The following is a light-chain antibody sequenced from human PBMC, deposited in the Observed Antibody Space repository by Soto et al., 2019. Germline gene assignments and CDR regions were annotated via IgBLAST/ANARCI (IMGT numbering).Light chain of an antibody. CDR2: EAS. J-gene: IGKJ2*01. Sequence: EIVLTQSPGTLSLSPGEIATLSCIAIQSVSSRYLAWYQQKPGQAPSVLIYEASSRATGIPDRFSGSGSGTDFTLTISRLEPEDFAVYYCQQYGSSPPYTFGQGTKVDI. V-gene: IGKV3-20*01. CDR3: QQYGSSPPYT. CDR1: QSVSSRY.